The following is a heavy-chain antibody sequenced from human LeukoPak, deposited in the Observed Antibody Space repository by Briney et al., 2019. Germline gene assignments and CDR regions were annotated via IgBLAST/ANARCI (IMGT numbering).Heavy chain of an antibody. Sequence: PSQTLSLTCTVSGGSISSGDYYWSWIRQPPGKGLERIGYIYYSGSTYYNPSLKSRVTISVDTSKNQFSLKLSSVTAADTAVYYCARELEYCSSTSCHKAFDIWGQGTMVTVSS. CDR1: GGSISSGDYY. J-gene: IGHJ3*02. D-gene: IGHD2-2*01. V-gene: IGHV4-30-4*01. CDR2: IYYSGST. CDR3: ARELEYCSSTSCHKAFDI.